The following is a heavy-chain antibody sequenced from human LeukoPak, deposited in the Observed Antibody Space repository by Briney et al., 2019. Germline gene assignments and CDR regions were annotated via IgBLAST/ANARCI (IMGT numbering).Heavy chain of an antibody. V-gene: IGHV3-30-3*01. CDR1: GFTFSSYA. CDR2: ISYDGSNK. CDR3: ARAGYGGNSFGY. Sequence: GRSLRLSCAASGFTFSSYAMHWVRQAPGKGLEWVAVISYDGSNKYYADSVKGRFTISRDNSKNTLYLHMNSLRAEDTAVYYCARAGYGGNSFGYWGQGTLVTVSS. J-gene: IGHJ4*02. D-gene: IGHD4-23*01.